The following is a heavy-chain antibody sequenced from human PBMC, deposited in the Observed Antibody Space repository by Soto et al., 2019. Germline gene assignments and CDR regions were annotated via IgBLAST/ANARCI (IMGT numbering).Heavy chain of an antibody. CDR3: ASQVQGGSDVFAS. CDR2: INACNGDT. V-gene: IGHV1-18*01. D-gene: IGHD1-1*01. J-gene: IGHJ5*01. Sequence: GASVKVSCKASGFSFSRYGIGWARQAPGQGLEWMGWINACNGDTESAQKFQGRVTLTTDTPTSTAYMGLSSLRSEDTAVYYCASQVQGGSDVFASWG. CDR1: GFSFSRYG.